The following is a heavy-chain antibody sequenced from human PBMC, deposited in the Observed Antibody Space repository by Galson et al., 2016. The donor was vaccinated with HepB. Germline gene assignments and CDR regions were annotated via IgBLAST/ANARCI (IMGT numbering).Heavy chain of an antibody. D-gene: IGHD2-8*02. CDR1: GFPFSSYD. CDR3: ARGGLGYCTGGGCTPFDP. J-gene: IGHJ5*02. V-gene: IGHV3-13*01. Sequence: SLRLSCAASGFPFSSYDMHWVRQSTGKGLEWVSGIGTAGDTFYAGSVKGRFNNSRENAENSLYLQMNSLRVGDTAVYYCARGGLGYCTGGGCTPFDPWGQGTLVTVSS. CDR2: IGTAGDT.